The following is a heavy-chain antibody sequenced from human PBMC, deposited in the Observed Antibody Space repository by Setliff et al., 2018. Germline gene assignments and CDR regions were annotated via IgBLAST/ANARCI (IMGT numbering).Heavy chain of an antibody. J-gene: IGHJ3*02. CDR2: INGDGTIT. V-gene: IGHV3-74*01. D-gene: IGHD2-21*01. CDR1: GFTFSKYW. Sequence: GGSLRLSCGASGFTFSKYWMYWVCQVPGKGLVWVSRINGDGTITNYADSVKGRFTISRDNAKNSLYLEMNGLRADDTAVYYCARGGGGHIVVATFDFDIWGQGTKVTVSS. CDR3: ARGGGGHIVVATFDFDI.